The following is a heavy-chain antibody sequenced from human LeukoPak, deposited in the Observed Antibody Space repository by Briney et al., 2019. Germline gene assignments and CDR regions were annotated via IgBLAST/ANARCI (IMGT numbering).Heavy chain of an antibody. D-gene: IGHD2-21*02. CDR2: INWNGGRT. CDR1: GISLDDYG. Sequence: GGSLRLSCAASGISLDDYGFSWVRQAPGKGLEWVSGINWNGGRTGYADSVKGRFTISRDNVKNSLYLQMNSLRAEDTAVYYCASGGYCGGDCYSRSFDLWGRGTLVTVSS. CDR3: ASGGYCGGDCYSRSFDL. J-gene: IGHJ2*01. V-gene: IGHV3-20*04.